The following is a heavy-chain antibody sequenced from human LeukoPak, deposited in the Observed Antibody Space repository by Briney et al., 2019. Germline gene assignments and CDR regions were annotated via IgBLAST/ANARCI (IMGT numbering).Heavy chain of an antibody. CDR1: GFTFSSYW. CDR3: ARDAVVVVAFNWFDP. CDR2: INSDGSST. D-gene: IGHD2-15*01. J-gene: IGHJ5*02. Sequence: GGSLRLSCAASGFTFSSYWMHWVRQAPGKGLVWVSRINSDGSSTSYADSVKGRFTISRDNAKNTLYLQMNSLRAEDTAVYYCARDAVVVVAFNWFDPWGQGTLVTVSS. V-gene: IGHV3-74*01.